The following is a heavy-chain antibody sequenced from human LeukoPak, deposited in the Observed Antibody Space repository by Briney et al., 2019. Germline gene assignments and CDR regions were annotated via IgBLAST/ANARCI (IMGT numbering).Heavy chain of an antibody. D-gene: IGHD3-3*01. Sequence: GGSLRLSCAASGFTVSSNYMNWVRQAPGKGLEWVSSISGSSSYIYYADSVKGRFTISRDNAKNSLYLQMNSLRAEDTAVYYCAREPVAYYDFWSGYFYYFDYWGQGTLVTVSS. J-gene: IGHJ4*02. CDR1: GFTVSSNY. CDR2: ISGSSSYI. CDR3: AREPVAYYDFWSGYFYYFDY. V-gene: IGHV3-21*01.